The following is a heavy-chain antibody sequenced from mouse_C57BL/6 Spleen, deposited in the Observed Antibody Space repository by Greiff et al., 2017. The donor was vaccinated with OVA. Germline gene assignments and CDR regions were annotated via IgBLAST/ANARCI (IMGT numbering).Heavy chain of an antibody. V-gene: IGHV1-42*01. CDR2: INPSTGGT. CDR1: GYSFTGYY. CDR3: ARWGDEYYFDY. Sequence: VQLKESGPELVKPGASVKISCKASGYSFTGYYMNWVKQSPEKSLEWIGEINPSTGGTTYNQKFKAKATLTVDKSSSTAYMQLKSLTSEDSAVYYCARWGDEYYFDYWGQGTTLTVSS. D-gene: IGHD2-13*01. J-gene: IGHJ2*01.